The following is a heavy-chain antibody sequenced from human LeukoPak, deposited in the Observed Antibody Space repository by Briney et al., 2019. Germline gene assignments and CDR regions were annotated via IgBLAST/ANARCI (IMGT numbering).Heavy chain of an antibody. CDR2: ISRSGETT. CDR1: GFTFSNFA. CDR3: ARSSCPNNRCTYYLDY. Sequence: GGSLRLSCAASGFTFSNFAMRWFRQAPGKGLEWVSAISRSGETTVYADSMRGRFTMSRDNSKNTLYLQMNSLGAEDTAVYYCARSSCPNNRCTYYLDYWGQGTLVTVSS. J-gene: IGHJ4*02. D-gene: IGHD2-8*01. V-gene: IGHV3-23*01.